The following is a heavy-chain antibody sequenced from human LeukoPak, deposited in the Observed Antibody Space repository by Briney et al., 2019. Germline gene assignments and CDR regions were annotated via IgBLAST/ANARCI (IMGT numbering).Heavy chain of an antibody. CDR3: ARAGVRGSSTSWDFDY. CDR2: IYSGGST. CDR1: GFTVSSNY. Sequence: GGSLRLSCAASGFTVSSNYMIWVRQAPGKGLEWVSVIYSGGSTYYANSVKGRITISRDNSKNTLYLQMNSLRAEDTAVYYCARAGVRGSSTSWDFDYWGQGTLVTVSS. J-gene: IGHJ4*02. D-gene: IGHD2-2*01. V-gene: IGHV3-53*01.